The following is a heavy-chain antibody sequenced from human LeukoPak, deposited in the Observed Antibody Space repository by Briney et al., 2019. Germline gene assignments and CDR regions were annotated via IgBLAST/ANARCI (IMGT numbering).Heavy chain of an antibody. CDR3: ARGDNSGPDYYYYMDV. D-gene: IGHD6-19*01. V-gene: IGHV3-48*01. J-gene: IGHJ6*03. Sequence: GGSLRLSCTASGFTFGDYAMSWVRQAPGKGLEWVSYISSSSSTIHYADSVKGRFTISRDNAKNSLYLQMNSLRAEDTAVYYCARGDNSGPDYYYYMDVWGKGTTVTISS. CDR1: GFTFGDYA. CDR2: ISSSSSTI.